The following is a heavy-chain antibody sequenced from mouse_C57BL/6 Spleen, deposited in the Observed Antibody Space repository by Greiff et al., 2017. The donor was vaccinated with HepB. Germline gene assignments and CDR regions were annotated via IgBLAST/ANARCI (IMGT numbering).Heavy chain of an antibody. D-gene: IGHD2-1*01. Sequence: VKLVESGPGLVAPSQSLSITCTVSGFSLTSYGVHWVRQPPGKGLEWLVVIWSDGSTTYNSALKSRLSISKDNSKSQVFLKMNSLQTDDTAMYYCARGGYGNYRYAMDYWGQGTSVTVSS. CDR3: ARGGYGNYRYAMDY. CDR2: IWSDGST. CDR1: GFSLTSYG. V-gene: IGHV2-6*03. J-gene: IGHJ4*01.